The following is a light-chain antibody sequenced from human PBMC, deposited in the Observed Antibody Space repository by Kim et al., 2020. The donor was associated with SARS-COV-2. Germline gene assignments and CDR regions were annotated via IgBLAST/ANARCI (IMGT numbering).Light chain of an antibody. Sequence: EIVMTQSPATLSVSPGESATLSCRASQSVSSNLAWYQQKPGQAPRLLIYGASTRATGIPARFSGSGSGTEFTLTISSLQSEDFAVYYCQQYNNWPRTFGRGTKLEI. CDR1: QSVSSN. J-gene: IGKJ2*02. CDR2: GAS. V-gene: IGKV3D-15*01. CDR3: QQYNNWPRT.